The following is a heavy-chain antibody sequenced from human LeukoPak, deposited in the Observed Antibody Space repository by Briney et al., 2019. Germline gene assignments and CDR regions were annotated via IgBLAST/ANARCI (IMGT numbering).Heavy chain of an antibody. D-gene: IGHD5-18*01. CDR2: VYISGST. J-gene: IGHJ4*02. Sequence: SETLSLTCSVSGGSISGYYWTWIRQPAGKGLEWIGRVYISGSTHYNPSLKTRLTMSVDTSKNQFSLKLSSVTAADTAVYYCARSPDTAMVTRFDYWGQGTLVTVSS. CDR3: ARSPDTAMVTRFDY. CDR1: GGSISGYY. V-gene: IGHV4-4*07.